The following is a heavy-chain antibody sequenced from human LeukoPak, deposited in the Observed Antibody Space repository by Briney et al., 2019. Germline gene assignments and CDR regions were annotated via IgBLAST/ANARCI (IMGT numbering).Heavy chain of an antibody. CDR2: IVVGSGNA. Sequence: SVKGSCKASGFTFTSSAMPWVRQARGQRLEWIGWIVVGSGNANYAHKFQKTVTITRDMSPTTAYMELSSLRSQDTAVYYTAADRRRGSYDYWGRKTRVTVSS. CDR1: GFTFTSSA. V-gene: IGHV1-58*02. CDR3: AADRRRGSYDY. D-gene: IGHD1-26*01. J-gene: IGHJ4*02.